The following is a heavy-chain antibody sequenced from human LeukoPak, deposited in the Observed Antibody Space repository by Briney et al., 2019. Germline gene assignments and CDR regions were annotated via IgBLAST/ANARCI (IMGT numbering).Heavy chain of an antibody. CDR2: ISSSSSYI. CDR3: AREEDSSGYYQTRSCFDY. V-gene: IGHV3-21*01. D-gene: IGHD3-22*01. J-gene: IGHJ4*02. CDR1: GFTFSSYS. Sequence: GRSLRLSCAASGFTFSSYSMNWVRQAPGKGLEWVSSISSSSSYIYYADSVKGRFTISRDNAKNSLYLQMNSLRAEDTAVYYCAREEDSSGYYQTRSCFDYWGQGTLVTVSS.